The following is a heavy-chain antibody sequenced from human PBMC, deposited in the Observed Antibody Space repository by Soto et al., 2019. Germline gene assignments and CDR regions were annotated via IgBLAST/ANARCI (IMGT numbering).Heavy chain of an antibody. J-gene: IGHJ4*02. Sequence: EASVKVSCKASGYTFTSYDINWVRQTTGQGLEWMGWMNPNSGNTGYAQKFQGRVTMTRNTSISTAYMELSSLRSEDTAVYYCASLGDYIWGTPGYWGQGTLVTVSS. CDR1: GYTFTSYD. D-gene: IGHD3-16*01. CDR2: MNPNSGNT. V-gene: IGHV1-8*01. CDR3: ASLGDYIWGTPGY.